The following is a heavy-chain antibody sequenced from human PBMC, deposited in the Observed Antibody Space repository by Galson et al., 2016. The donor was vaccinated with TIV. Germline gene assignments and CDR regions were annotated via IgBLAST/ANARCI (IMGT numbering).Heavy chain of an antibody. Sequence: SLRLSCAASGFPFSEYWMTWVRQAPGKGLEWVASITEDGSEKKYLDSVKGRFIFPRDNAWSDSGYLQMNSLRVEDTAVYFCTRLAGHSVFDNWGQGALVTVSS. V-gene: IGHV3-7*01. CDR1: GFPFSEYW. CDR3: TRLAGHSVFDN. J-gene: IGHJ4*02. CDR2: ITEDGSEK.